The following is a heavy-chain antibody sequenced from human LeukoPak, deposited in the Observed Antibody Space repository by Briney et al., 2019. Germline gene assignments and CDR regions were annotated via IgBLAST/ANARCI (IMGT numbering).Heavy chain of an antibody. CDR3: ARLPTYYYDSSGYFDY. D-gene: IGHD3-22*01. Sequence: PSETLSLTCTVSGGSISSYYWSWIRQPPGKGLEWIGYIYYSGSTNYNPSLKSRVTISVDTSKNQFSLKLSSVTAADTAVYYCARLPTYYYDSSGYFDYWGQGTLVTVSS. V-gene: IGHV4-59*08. J-gene: IGHJ4*02. CDR1: GGSISSYY. CDR2: IYYSGST.